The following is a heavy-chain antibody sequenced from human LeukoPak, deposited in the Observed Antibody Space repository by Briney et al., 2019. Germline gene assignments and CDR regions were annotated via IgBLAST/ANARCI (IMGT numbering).Heavy chain of an antibody. Sequence: GGSLRLSCAASGFTFSDYYMSWTRQAPGKGLEWVSYISSSSSYTNYADSVKGRFTISRDNAKNSLYLQMNSLRAEDTAVYYCARDVYYYGSGSYYYYGMDVWGQGTTVTVSS. CDR3: ARDVYYYGSGSYYYYGMDV. V-gene: IGHV3-11*05. CDR2: ISSSSSYT. D-gene: IGHD3-10*01. CDR1: GFTFSDYY. J-gene: IGHJ6*02.